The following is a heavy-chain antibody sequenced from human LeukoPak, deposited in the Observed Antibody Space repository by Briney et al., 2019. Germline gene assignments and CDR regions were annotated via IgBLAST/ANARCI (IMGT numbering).Heavy chain of an antibody. CDR3: ARDLRVYSSGWKSWGY. CDR1: GYTFTSYG. V-gene: IGHV1-18*01. CDR2: ISAYNGNT. D-gene: IGHD6-19*01. Sequence: ASVKVSCKASGYTFTSYGISWVRQAPGQGLEWMGWISAYNGNTNYAQKLQGRVTMTTDTSTSTAYMELRSLRSDDTAVYYCARDLRVYSSGWKSWGYWGQGTLVTVSS. J-gene: IGHJ4*02.